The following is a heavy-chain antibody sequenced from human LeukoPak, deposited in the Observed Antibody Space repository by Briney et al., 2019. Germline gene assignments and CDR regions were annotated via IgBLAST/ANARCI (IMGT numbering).Heavy chain of an antibody. CDR2: ISGSGGST. Sequence: GGSLRLSCAASGFTFSSYAMSWVRQAPGKGLEWVSAISGSGGSTYYADSVKGRFTISRDNSKNTPYLQMNSLRAEDTAVYYCAKNRAYCSSTSCYYYGMDVWGQGTTVTVSS. V-gene: IGHV3-23*01. D-gene: IGHD2-2*01. CDR1: GFTFSSYA. J-gene: IGHJ6*02. CDR3: AKNRAYCSSTSCYYYGMDV.